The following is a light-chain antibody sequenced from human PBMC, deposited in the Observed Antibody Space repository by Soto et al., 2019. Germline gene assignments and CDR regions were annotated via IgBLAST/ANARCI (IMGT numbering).Light chain of an antibody. CDR2: GAS. V-gene: IGKV3-20*01. CDR1: QSVSRSY. Sequence: EIVLAQSPGTLSLSPGERATLSCRASQSVSRSYIAWYQQKPGQAPRLLIYGASRRATGIPDRFSGGGSETDFTLTISRLEPEDFAVYYCQQYGSSPRTFGQGTKVDIK. J-gene: IGKJ1*01. CDR3: QQYGSSPRT.